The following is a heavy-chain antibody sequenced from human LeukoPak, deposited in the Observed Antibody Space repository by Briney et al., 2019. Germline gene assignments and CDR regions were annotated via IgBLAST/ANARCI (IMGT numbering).Heavy chain of an antibody. J-gene: IGHJ4*02. CDR3: TTEDYDYVWGSYRLFDY. D-gene: IGHD3-16*02. CDR1: GFTFSNAW. V-gene: IGHV3-15*01. Sequence: PGESLRLSCAASGFTFSNAWMSWVRQAPGKGLEWVGRIKSKTDGGTTDYAAPVKGRFTISRDDSKNTLYLQMNSLKTEDTAVYYCTTEDYDYVWGSYRLFDYWGQGTLVTVSS. CDR2: IKSKTDGGTT.